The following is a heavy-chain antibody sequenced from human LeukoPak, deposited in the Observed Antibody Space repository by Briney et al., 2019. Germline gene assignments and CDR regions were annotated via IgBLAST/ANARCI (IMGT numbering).Heavy chain of an antibody. D-gene: IGHD6-19*01. Sequence: GASVKVSCKASGYTFTGYYTHWVRQAPGQGLEWMGWINPNSGGTNYALKFQGRVTMTRDTSIRTAYMELNRLRSDDTAVYYCARADGSAWPTGEFDYWGQGTLVTVSS. J-gene: IGHJ4*02. CDR3: ARADGSAWPTGEFDY. V-gene: IGHV1-2*02. CDR1: GYTFTGYY. CDR2: INPNSGGT.